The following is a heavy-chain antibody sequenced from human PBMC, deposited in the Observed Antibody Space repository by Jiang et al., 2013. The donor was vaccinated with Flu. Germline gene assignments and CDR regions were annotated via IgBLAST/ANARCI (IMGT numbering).Heavy chain of an antibody. CDR2: IYYSGST. CDR1: GGSISSSSYY. J-gene: IGHJ4*02. CDR3: ARDGRPPDY. V-gene: IGHV4-39*07. Sequence: TLSLTCTVSGGSISSSSYYWGWIRQPPGKGLEWIGSIYYSGSTYYNPSLKSRVTISVDTSKNQFSLKLSSVTAADTAVYYCARDGRPPDYWGQGTLVTVSS.